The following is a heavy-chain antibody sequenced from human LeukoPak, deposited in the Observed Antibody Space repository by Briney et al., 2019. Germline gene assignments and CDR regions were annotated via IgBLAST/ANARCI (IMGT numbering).Heavy chain of an antibody. CDR3: ARGSRLPFNY. V-gene: IGHV4-61*02. CDR1: GGSISSGSYY. J-gene: IGHJ4*02. Sequence: SETLSLTCTVSGGSISSGSYYWSSIRQPAGNGLEWIGRIYTSGSTNYNPSLKSRVTISVDTSKNQFSLKLSAVTAADTAVYYCARGSRLPFNYWGQGTLVTVSS. D-gene: IGHD2-21*01. CDR2: IYTSGST.